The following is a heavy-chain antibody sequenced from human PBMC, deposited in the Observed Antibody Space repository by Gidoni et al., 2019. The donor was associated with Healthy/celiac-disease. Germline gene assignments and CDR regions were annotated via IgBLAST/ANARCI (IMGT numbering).Heavy chain of an antibody. D-gene: IGHD3-10*01. CDR2: ISYDGSNK. Sequence: QVQLVESGGGVVHPGRSLSLSCAPPGSPFITYAMHWVRQAPGKGLEWVAVISYDGSNKYYADSVKGRFTISGDNSKNTLYLQMNSLRAEDTAVYYCARDLFPSYYGSGNPDYWGQGTLVTVSS. J-gene: IGHJ4*02. CDR3: ARDLFPSYYGSGNPDY. V-gene: IGHV3-30-3*01. CDR1: GSPFITYA.